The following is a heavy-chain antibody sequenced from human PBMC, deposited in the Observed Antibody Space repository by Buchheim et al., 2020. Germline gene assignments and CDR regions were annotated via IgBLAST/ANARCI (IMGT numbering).Heavy chain of an antibody. J-gene: IGHJ4*02. CDR1: GFTFRKHW. D-gene: IGHD2-8*01. V-gene: IGHV3-74*01. CDR3: ARFWVYGFDY. Sequence: EVQLVESGGGLVQPGGSLRLSCAASGFTFRKHWMYWVRQAPGKGLVWVSRINDDGSGTTYTDSVKGRFTISRDNSKNTLYLQMNSLRAEDTAVYYCARFWVYGFDYWGQGTL. CDR2: INDDGSGT.